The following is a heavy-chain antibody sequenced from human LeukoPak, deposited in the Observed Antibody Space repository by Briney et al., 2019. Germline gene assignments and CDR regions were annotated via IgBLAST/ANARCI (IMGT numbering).Heavy chain of an antibody. CDR2: INHSGST. CDR3: ATTPYDYVWGSYFY. J-gene: IGHJ4*02. CDR1: GGSFSGYY. Sequence: SETLSLTCAVYGGSFSGYYWSWIRQPPGKGLEWIGEINHSGSTNYNPSLKSRVTISVDTSKNQFSLKLSSVTAADTAVYYCATTPYDYVWGSYFYWGQGTLVTVSS. D-gene: IGHD3-16*01. V-gene: IGHV4-34*01.